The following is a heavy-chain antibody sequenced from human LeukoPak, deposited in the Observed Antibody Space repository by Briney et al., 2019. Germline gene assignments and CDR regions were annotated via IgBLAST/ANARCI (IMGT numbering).Heavy chain of an antibody. CDR1: GYTFTGYY. J-gene: IGHJ4*02. D-gene: IGHD6-19*01. CDR3: ARGPYIAVAGTGKYYFDY. Sequence: ASVKVSCKASGYTFTGYYMHWVRQAPGQGLEWMGWINPNSGGTNYAQKFQGRVTMTRDTSISTAYMELSGLRSDDTAVYYCARGPYIAVAGTGKYYFDYWGQGTLITVSS. V-gene: IGHV1-2*02. CDR2: INPNSGGT.